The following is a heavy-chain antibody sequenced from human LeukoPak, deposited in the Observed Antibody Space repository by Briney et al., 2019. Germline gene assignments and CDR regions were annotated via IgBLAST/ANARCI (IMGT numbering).Heavy chain of an antibody. CDR1: GFTFSSYW. CDR3: ARGGAAMVRGVEGDY. CDR2: ISSDGSST. D-gene: IGHD3-10*01. V-gene: IGHV3-74*01. Sequence: GGSLRLSCTASGFTFSSYWMHWVRQVPGKGLVWVSRISSDGSSTNYADSVKGRFTISRDNSKNTLYLQMNSLRAEDTAVYYCARGGAAMVRGVEGDYWGQGTLVTVSS. J-gene: IGHJ4*02.